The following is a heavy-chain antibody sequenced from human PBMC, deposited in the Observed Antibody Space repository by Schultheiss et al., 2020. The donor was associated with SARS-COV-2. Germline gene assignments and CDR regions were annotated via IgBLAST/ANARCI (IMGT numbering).Heavy chain of an antibody. CDR3: AKVYSSSWYEGVDY. V-gene: IGHV3-23*01. Sequence: ESLKISCAASGLTFSSYSMNWVRQAPGKGLEWVSAISGSGGSTYYADSVKGRFTISRDNSKNTLYLQMNSLRAEDTAVYYCAKVYSSSWYEGVDYWGQGTLVTVSS. D-gene: IGHD6-13*01. CDR1: GLTFSSYS. CDR2: ISGSGGST. J-gene: IGHJ4*02.